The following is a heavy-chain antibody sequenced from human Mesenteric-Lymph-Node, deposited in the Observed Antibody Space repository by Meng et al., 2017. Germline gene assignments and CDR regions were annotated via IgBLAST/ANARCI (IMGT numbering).Heavy chain of an antibody. V-gene: IGHV1-69*13. CDR3: ARDHSSSWNKYYFDY. CDR2: IIPIFGTA. Sequence: SVKVSCKASGGTFSSYAISWVRQAPGQGLEWMGGIIPIFGTANYAQKFQGRVTITADESTSTAYMELSSLRSEDTAVYYCARDHSSSWNKYYFDYWGQGTLVTVSS. CDR1: GGTFSSYA. D-gene: IGHD6-13*01. J-gene: IGHJ4*02.